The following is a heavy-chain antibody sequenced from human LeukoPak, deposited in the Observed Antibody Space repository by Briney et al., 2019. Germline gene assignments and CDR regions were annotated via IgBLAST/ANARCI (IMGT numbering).Heavy chain of an antibody. J-gene: IGHJ4*02. CDR3: ARGGIALAGTEFDY. Sequence: GGSLRLSCAASGFTFGSYGMHWVRQAPGKGLEWVTFIRSDGSNKYYADSVKGRFTISRDNGKNSLYLQMNSLRAEDTAVYYCARGGIALAGTEFDYWGRGTLVTVSS. CDR2: IRSDGSNK. D-gene: IGHD6-19*01. CDR1: GFTFGSYG. V-gene: IGHV3-30*02.